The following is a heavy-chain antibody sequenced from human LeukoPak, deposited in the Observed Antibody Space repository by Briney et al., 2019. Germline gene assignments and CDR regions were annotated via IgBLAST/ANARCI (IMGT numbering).Heavy chain of an antibody. CDR2: IYYSGST. D-gene: IGHD3-22*01. J-gene: IGHJ4*02. CDR3: ARDGDSSGYPWAFDY. CDR1: GGSICSYY. V-gene: IGHV4-59*01. Sequence: PSETLSLPCTVSGGSICSYYWSWIRQPPGKGLEWIGYIYYSGSTNYNPSLKSRVTISVDTSKNQFSLKLSSVTAADTAVYYCARDGDSSGYPWAFDYWGQGTLVTVSS.